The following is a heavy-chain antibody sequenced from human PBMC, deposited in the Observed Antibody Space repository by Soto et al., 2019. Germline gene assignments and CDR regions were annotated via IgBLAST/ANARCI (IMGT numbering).Heavy chain of an antibody. CDR2: IYHSGST. CDR1: GDSISSSKYY. J-gene: IGHJ5*02. Sequence: PSETLSLTCTFSGDSISSSKYYWGWIRQPPGKGLEWIGYIYHSGSTYYNPSLKSRVTISVDRSKNQFSLKLSSVTAADTAVYYCVRVPGPWGQGTLVTVSS. V-gene: IGHV4-30-2*01. CDR3: VRVPGP.